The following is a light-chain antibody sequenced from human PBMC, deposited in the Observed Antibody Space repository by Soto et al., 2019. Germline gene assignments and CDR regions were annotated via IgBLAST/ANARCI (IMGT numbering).Light chain of an antibody. Sequence: QYVLTQPASVAGSPGQSITISCTGTSSDVGGYNYVSWYQQHPGKAPKLMIYEVSNQPSGACNRFSGSKSGNTASLTISGLQAEGEADYCCRSYTSSSTVVFGGRTMLTVL. V-gene: IGLV2-14*01. CDR2: EVS. CDR1: SSDVGGYNY. CDR3: RSYTSSSTVV. J-gene: IGLJ2*01.